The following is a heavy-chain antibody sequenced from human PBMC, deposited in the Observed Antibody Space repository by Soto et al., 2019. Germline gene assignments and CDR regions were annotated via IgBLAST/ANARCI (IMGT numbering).Heavy chain of an antibody. J-gene: IGHJ6*02. CDR2: IWYDGSNK. D-gene: IGHD4-4*01. CDR3: ARYSKPPYYYGMDV. CDR1: GFTFSSYG. V-gene: IGHV3-33*01. Sequence: PGGSLRLSCAASGFTFSSYGMHWVRQAPGKGLEWVAVIWYDGSNKYYADSVKGRFTISRDNSKNTLYLQMNSLRAEDTAVYYCARYSKPPYYYGMDVWGQGTTVTVSS.